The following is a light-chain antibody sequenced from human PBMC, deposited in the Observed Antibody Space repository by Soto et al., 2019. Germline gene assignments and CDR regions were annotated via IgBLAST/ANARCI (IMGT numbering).Light chain of an antibody. CDR1: QSISSSY. V-gene: IGKV3-20*01. CDR2: GAS. CDR3: QQYASSPRT. Sequence: EIVLTQSPGTLSLSPGERATLSCRASQSISSSYLAWYQQKPGQAPRLLMYGASSRATGIPDTFSGSGSGTDFTLTISRLEPEDFAVYYCQQYASSPRTFGQGTRVVFK. J-gene: IGKJ1*01.